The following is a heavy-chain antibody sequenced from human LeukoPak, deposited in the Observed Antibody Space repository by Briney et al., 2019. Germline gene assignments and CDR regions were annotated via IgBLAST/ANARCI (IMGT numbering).Heavy chain of an antibody. CDR3: ATSQQGYSSGWYDY. D-gene: IGHD6-19*01. Sequence: ASMKVSCKVSGYTLTELSMHWVRQAPGKGLEWMGGFDPEDGETIYAQKFQGRVTMTEDTSTDTAYMELSSLRSEDTAVYYCATSQQGYSSGWYDYWGQGTLVTVSS. J-gene: IGHJ4*02. V-gene: IGHV1-24*01. CDR1: GYTLTELS. CDR2: FDPEDGET.